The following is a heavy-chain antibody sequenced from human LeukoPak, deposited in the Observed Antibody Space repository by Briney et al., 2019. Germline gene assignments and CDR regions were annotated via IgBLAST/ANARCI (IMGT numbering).Heavy chain of an antibody. CDR3: ARQHDYCSSTSCYSSPHYDY. J-gene: IGHJ4*02. CDR2: IYHSGST. CDR1: GYSISSGYY. Sequence: SETLSLTCAVSGYSISSGYYWGLIRQPPGKGLEWIGSIYHSGSTYYNPSLKSRVTISVDTSKNQFSLKLSSVTAADTAVYYCARQHDYCSSTSCYSSPHYDYWGQGTLVTVSS. V-gene: IGHV4-38-2*01. D-gene: IGHD2-2*02.